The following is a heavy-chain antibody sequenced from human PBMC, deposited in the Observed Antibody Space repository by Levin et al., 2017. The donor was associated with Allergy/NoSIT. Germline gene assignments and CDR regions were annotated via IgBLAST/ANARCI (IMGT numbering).Heavy chain of an antibody. CDR1: GFTFSAYG. CDR3: AKTLANWNLEH. V-gene: IGHV3-30*18. D-gene: IGHD1-20*01. Sequence: PGGSLRLSCAASGFTFSAYGMHWVRQAPGKGLDWVALISYDGSNKYYADSVKGRFSISRDNSKSTLYLQMNSLRAEDTAVYYCAKTLANWNLEHWGQGTRVTVSS. J-gene: IGHJ1*01. CDR2: ISYDGSNK.